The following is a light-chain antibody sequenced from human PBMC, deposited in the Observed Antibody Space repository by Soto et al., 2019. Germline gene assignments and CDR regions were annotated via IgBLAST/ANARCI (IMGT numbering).Light chain of an antibody. CDR3: QQYYSYPHT. J-gene: IGKJ2*01. CDR2: AAS. Sequence: AIRMTQSPSSLSASTGDRVTITCRASQGISSYLAWYQQKPGKAPKLLIYAASTLQSGVPSRFSGSGSGTDFTLTIGCLQSEDFATYYCQQYYSYPHTFGQGTK. CDR1: QGISSY. V-gene: IGKV1-8*01.